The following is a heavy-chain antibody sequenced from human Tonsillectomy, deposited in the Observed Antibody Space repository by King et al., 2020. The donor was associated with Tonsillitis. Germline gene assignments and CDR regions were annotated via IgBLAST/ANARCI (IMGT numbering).Heavy chain of an antibody. V-gene: IGHV3-30*04. CDR3: ARSRMVEEPASNY. Sequence: VQLVESGGGVVQPGRSLRLSCAASGFTFSSYAMHWVRQAPGKGLEWVAVISYDGSNKYYADSVKGRFTISRDNSKNTLYLQMNSLRAEDTAVYSCARSRMVEEPASNYGAQGTLATFSS. J-gene: IGHJ4*02. CDR1: GFTFSSYA. CDR2: ISYDGSNK. D-gene: IGHD2-2*01.